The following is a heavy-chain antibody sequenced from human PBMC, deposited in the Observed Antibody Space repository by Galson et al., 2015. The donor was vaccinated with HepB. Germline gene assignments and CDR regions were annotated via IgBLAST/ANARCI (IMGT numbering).Heavy chain of an antibody. V-gene: IGHV3-23*01. Sequence: SLRLSCAASGFTFSSYAMSWVRQAPGKGLEWVSAISGSGGSTYYADSVKGRFTISRDNSKNTLYLQMNSLRAEDTAVYYCAKASGIVVVPAANDYWGQGTLVTVSS. CDR2: ISGSGGST. D-gene: IGHD2-2*01. CDR3: AKASGIVVVPAANDY. CDR1: GFTFSSYA. J-gene: IGHJ4*02.